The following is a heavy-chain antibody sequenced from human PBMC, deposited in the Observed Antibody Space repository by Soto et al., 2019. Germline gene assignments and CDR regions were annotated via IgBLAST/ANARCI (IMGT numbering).Heavy chain of an antibody. Sequence: GGSLRLSCAASGFMFSAYTMNWVRQAPGKGLEWLSSISDDSSYIDYADSLRGRFTVSRDNARNSLYLQIDSLGVGDTAVYYRATPYYFNHWGPGTLVTVSS. CDR1: GFMFSAYT. CDR3: ATPYYFNH. V-gene: IGHV3-21*06. J-gene: IGHJ1*01. CDR2: ISDDSSYI. D-gene: IGHD3-16*01.